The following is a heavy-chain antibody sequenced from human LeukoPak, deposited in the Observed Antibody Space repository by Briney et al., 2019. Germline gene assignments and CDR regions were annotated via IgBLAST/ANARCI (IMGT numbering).Heavy chain of an antibody. CDR3: AKEGYCSGGSCYTYYYGMDV. CDR2: ISYDGSNK. J-gene: IGHJ6*02. V-gene: IGHV3-30*18. Sequence: SLRLSFAASGFTFSSYGMHWVRQAPGKGLEWVAVISYDGSNKYYADSVKGRLTISRDNSKNTLYLQMNSLRAEDTAVYYCAKEGYCSGGSCYTYYYGMDVWGQGTTVTVSS. D-gene: IGHD2-15*01. CDR1: GFTFSSYG.